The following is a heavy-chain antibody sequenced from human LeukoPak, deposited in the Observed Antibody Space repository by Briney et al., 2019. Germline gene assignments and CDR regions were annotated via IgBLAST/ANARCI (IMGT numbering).Heavy chain of an antibody. CDR3: ARDRGLRATAGTRIDF. CDR1: GYTFTGYY. D-gene: IGHD6-13*01. V-gene: IGHV1-18*04. Sequence: ASVKVSCKASGYTFTGYYMHWVRQAPGQGLEWMEWISTYNGITSYAQKLQGRVTMTTDTSSTTAYMELRSLRSDDTALYYCARDRGLRATAGTRIDFWGQGTLVTVSS. CDR2: ISTYNGIT. J-gene: IGHJ4*02.